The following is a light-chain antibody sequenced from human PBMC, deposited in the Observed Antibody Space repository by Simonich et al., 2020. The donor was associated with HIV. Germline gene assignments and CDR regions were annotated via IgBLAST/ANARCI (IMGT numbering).Light chain of an antibody. Sequence: EIVMTQSPATLSVSPGERATLSCRARQSVSSNLAWYQQKPGQAPRLLIYGASTRATGIPARFSGSGSGTEFTLPISSLQSEDFAVYYCQQYNNWPPERTFGQGTKVEIK. CDR1: QSVSSN. CDR2: GAS. CDR3: QQYNNWPPERT. J-gene: IGKJ1*01. V-gene: IGKV3-15*01.